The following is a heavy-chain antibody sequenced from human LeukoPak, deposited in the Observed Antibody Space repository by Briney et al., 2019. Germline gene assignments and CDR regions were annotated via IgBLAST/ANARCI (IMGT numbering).Heavy chain of an antibody. V-gene: IGHV3-49*04. CDR3: TRDYYGSGSYYKAHGS. CDR1: GFTFGDYA. Sequence: GRSLRLSCTASGFTFGDYALSWVRQAPGKGLEWVGFIRSNAFGGTTEYAASVKGRFTVSRDDSKTIAYLQMDSLKTEDTAVYYCTRDYYGSGSYYKAHGSWGQGILVTVSS. D-gene: IGHD3-10*01. CDR2: IRSNAFGGTT. J-gene: IGHJ4*02.